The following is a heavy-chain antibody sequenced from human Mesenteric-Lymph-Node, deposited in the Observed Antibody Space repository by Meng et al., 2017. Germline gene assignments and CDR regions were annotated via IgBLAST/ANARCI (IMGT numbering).Heavy chain of an antibody. CDR3: ARFDISTSGRGDY. CDR2: IFHSGST. D-gene: IGHD1-26*01. J-gene: IGHJ4*02. Sequence: QVQLQGSGPGLGKPSGALSLTCAVSGGSIIGSVWWSWVRQSPGKGLEWIGEIFHSGSTQYNPSLKSRATISVDKSKNQFTLKLTSLTAADTATYYCARFDISTSGRGDYWGQGILVTVSS. CDR1: GGSIIGSVW. V-gene: IGHV4-4*02.